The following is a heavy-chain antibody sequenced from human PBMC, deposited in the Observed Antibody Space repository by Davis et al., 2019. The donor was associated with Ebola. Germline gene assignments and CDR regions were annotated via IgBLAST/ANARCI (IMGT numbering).Heavy chain of an antibody. Sequence: GESLKISCAASAFTFSNYWMHWVRQAPGKGLEWAARINGDGTRTSHADSVKGRFTISRDNGKNMVYLQMNSLRAEDTAVYCCSRAPTTVVGPKGDFDYWGQGTLVTVSS. D-gene: IGHD2-21*01. CDR2: INGDGTRT. V-gene: IGHV3-74*01. CDR1: AFTFSNYW. J-gene: IGHJ4*02. CDR3: SRAPTTVVGPKGDFDY.